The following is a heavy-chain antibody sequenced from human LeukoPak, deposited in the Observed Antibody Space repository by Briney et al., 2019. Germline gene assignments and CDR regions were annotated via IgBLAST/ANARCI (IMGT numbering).Heavy chain of an antibody. V-gene: IGHV3-23*01. J-gene: IGHJ4*02. CDR1: GFTFGSYA. CDR3: TYGDYVRGRFDY. CDR2: ISGSGGTT. Sequence: PGGSLRPSCAGSGFTFGSYAMSWVRQAPGKGLEWVSGISGSGGTTYYADSVKGRFTISRDNSKNTLSLQMNSLRADDTAVYYCTYGDYVRGRFDYWGQGTLVTVSS. D-gene: IGHD4-17*01.